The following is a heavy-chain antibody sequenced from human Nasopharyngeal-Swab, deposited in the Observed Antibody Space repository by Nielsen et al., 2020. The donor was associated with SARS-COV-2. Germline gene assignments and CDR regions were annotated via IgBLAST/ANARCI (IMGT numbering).Heavy chain of an antibody. CDR2: ISYDGNNK. CDR3: AKDTRSGLVRGVITDY. V-gene: IGHV3-30*18. Sequence: WIRQPPGKGLEWVAVISYDGNNKYYADSVKGRFTISRDNSKNTLYLQMNSLRAEDTAVYYCAKDTRSGLVRGVITDYWGQGTLVTVPQ. D-gene: IGHD3-10*01. J-gene: IGHJ4*02.